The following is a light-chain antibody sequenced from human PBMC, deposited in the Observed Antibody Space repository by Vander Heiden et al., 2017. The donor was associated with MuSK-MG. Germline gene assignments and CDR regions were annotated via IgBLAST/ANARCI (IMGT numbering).Light chain of an antibody. CDR1: QSVSSN. Sequence: ASQSVSSNLAWYQQRPGQAPGLLIYDASTRATGTPARFSGSASATEFTLTISILHSEDFAVYYCQQYNTCALTLGGGTKVEIK. CDR2: DAS. CDR3: QQYNTCALT. V-gene: IGKV3-15*01. J-gene: IGKJ4*01.